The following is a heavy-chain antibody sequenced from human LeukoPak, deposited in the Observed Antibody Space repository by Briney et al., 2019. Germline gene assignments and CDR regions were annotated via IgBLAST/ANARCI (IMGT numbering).Heavy chain of an antibody. V-gene: IGHV4-59*08. CDR1: GGSISSYY. Sequence: SETLSLTCTVSGGSISSYYWSWIRQPPGKGLEWIGYIYYSGSTNYNPSLKSRVTISVDTSKNQFSLKLSSATAADTAVYYCARPSVVTPVGAFDIWGQGTMVTVSS. D-gene: IGHD4-23*01. CDR2: IYYSGST. CDR3: ARPSVVTPVGAFDI. J-gene: IGHJ3*02.